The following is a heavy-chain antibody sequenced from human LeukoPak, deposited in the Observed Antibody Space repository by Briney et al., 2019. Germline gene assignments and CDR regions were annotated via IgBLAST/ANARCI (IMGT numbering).Heavy chain of an antibody. J-gene: IGHJ3*02. Sequence: ETLSLTCTLSGGSFSSYYWGWIRQPAGKGREGRWRIYTSGGTHYNPSLQSRVTMSVDTCKNQFSLKLSSATAADTAVYYCARDPRVPAAGNAFDIWGQGTMVTVSS. CDR3: ARDPRVPAAGNAFDI. V-gene: IGHV4-4*07. CDR1: GGSFSSYY. D-gene: IGHD2-2*01. CDR2: IYTSGGT.